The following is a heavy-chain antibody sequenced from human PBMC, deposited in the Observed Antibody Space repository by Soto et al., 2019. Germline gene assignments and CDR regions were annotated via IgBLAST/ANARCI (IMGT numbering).Heavy chain of an antibody. D-gene: IGHD4-17*01. CDR3: VHAAAVNTGGDY. CDR2: IYWDDDK. Sequence: QITLKESGPTLVKPTQTLTMTCTFSGFSLSTTGVGVGWIRQPTGKALDWHALIYWDDDKRYSPSLKSRLPITNATFTNQVVRTMSCMDPIVTATCYCVHAAAVNTGGDYWGQGTLDAVSS. J-gene: IGHJ4*02. V-gene: IGHV2-5*02. CDR1: GFSLSTTGVG.